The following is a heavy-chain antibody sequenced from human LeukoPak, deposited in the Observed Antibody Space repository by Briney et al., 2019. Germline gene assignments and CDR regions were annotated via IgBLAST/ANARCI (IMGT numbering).Heavy chain of an antibody. CDR3: AREVADPRLVVDY. CDR2: IYYSGST. D-gene: IGHD6-6*01. Sequence: SQTLSLTCTVSGGSISSGGYSWSWIRQHPGKGLEWIGYIYYSGSTYYNPSLKSRVTMSVDTSKDQFSLKLSSVTAADTAVYYCAREVADPRLVVDYWGQGTLVTVSS. J-gene: IGHJ4*02. V-gene: IGHV4-31*03. CDR1: GGSISSGGYS.